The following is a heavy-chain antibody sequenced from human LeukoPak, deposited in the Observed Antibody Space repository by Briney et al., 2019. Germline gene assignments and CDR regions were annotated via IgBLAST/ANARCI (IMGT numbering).Heavy chain of an antibody. D-gene: IGHD4-17*01. CDR3: SRYRRRCGDPYYYGMDV. J-gene: IGHJ6*02. Sequence: GGSLRLSSAHSRYTFRGSWIDWVRQAPGKGLVWVSRINSDGSATVDADSVKGRFTISRDNSKNTLYLQMNSLRAEDSAVNFLSRYRRRCGDPYYYGMDVWGQGTTVTVSS. CDR2: INSDGSAT. V-gene: IGHV3-74*01. CDR1: RYTFRGSW.